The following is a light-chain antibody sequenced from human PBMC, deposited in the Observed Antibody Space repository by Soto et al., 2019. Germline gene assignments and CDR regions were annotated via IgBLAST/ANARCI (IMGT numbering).Light chain of an antibody. CDR1: SSDVGNYNY. Sequence: QSALTQPASVSGSPGQSITISCTGTSSDVGNYNYVSWYQQHPGKAPKLMIYEVSNRPSGVSNRFSGSKSGNTASLTISGLQAEDEADYYCSSYTNKTYVFGTGTQLTVL. V-gene: IGLV2-14*01. CDR3: SSYTNKTYV. CDR2: EVS. J-gene: IGLJ1*01.